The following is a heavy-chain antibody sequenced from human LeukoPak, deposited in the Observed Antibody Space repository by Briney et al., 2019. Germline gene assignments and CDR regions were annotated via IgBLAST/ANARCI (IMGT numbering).Heavy chain of an antibody. D-gene: IGHD6-19*01. CDR1: GGSISSYY. CDR3: AREYGSGWCDY. Sequence: KPSETLSLTCTVSGGSISSYYWSWLRQPPGKGLEWIGYIYYSGSTNYNPSLKSRVTISVDTSKNQFSLKLSSVTAADTAVYYCAREYGSGWCDYWGQGTLVTVSS. CDR2: IYYSGST. V-gene: IGHV4-59*01. J-gene: IGHJ4*02.